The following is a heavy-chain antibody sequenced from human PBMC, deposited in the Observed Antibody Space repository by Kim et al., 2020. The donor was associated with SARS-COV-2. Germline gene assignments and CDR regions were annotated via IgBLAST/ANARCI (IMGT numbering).Heavy chain of an antibody. CDR3: ARDRVRGLDY. CDR2: SP. Sequence: SPNYNPSLKSGVTISVGTSKNQFSLELGSVTAADTAVYYCARDRVRGLDYWGQGTLVTVSS. V-gene: IGHV4-34*01. D-gene: IGHD3-10*01. J-gene: IGHJ4*02.